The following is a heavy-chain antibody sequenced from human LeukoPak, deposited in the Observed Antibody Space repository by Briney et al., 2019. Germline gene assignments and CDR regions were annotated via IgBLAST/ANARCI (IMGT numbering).Heavy chain of an antibody. CDR3: AREEATYYYDSSGFGD. V-gene: IGHV4-61*02. CDR1: GGSISSGSYY. Sequence: PSQTLSLTCTVSGGSISSGSYYWSWIRQPAGKGLEWIGRIYTSGSTNYNPSLKSRVTISVDTSKNQFSLKLSSVTAADTAVYYCAREEATYYYDSSGFGDWGQEPWSPSPQ. D-gene: IGHD3-22*01. CDR2: IYTSGST. J-gene: IGHJ4*01.